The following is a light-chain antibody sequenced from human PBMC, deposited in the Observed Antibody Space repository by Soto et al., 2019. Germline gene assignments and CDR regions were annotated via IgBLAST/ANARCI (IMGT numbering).Light chain of an antibody. CDR3: QQYVGSPGT. CDR2: STS. J-gene: IGKJ2*01. Sequence: IVLTQSPGALSLSPGETATLSSRASQHVDSNYVAWYKQTPGQPPRLLIRSTSFRATGVPDRFSGSGSGTDFTLTISTLEPEDFGVYYCQQYVGSPGTFGLGTKLEIK. V-gene: IGKV3-20*01. CDR1: QHVDSNY.